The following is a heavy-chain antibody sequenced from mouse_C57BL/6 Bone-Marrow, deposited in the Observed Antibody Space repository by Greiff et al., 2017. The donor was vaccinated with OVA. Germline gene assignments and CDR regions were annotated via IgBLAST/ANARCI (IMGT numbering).Heavy chain of an antibody. V-gene: IGHV2-9*01. CDR3: ATIYYDYAWFAY. J-gene: IGHJ3*01. CDR1: GFSLTSYC. Sequence: VMLVESGPGLVAPSPSLSITCTVSGFSLTSYCVDWVRQPPGKGLEWLGVIWGGGSANYNSALMSRLSISKDNSKSQVFLKMNSLQTDDTAMYYCATIYYDYAWFAYWGQGTLVTVSA. CDR2: IWGGGSA. D-gene: IGHD2-4*01.